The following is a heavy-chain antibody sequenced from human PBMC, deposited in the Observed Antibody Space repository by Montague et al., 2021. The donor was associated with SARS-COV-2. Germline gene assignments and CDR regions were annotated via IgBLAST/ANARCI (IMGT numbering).Heavy chain of an antibody. V-gene: IGHV4-31*03. CDR2: IYYSGST. CDR1: GGSISSGGYY. D-gene: IGHD3-22*01. CDR3: ARARITMIVVVNAFDI. Sequence: TLSLTCTVSGGSISSGGYYWSWVRQHPGKGLEWIGYIYYSGSTYYDPSLKSRVIISVDTSKNQFSLKLGSVTAADTAVYYCARARITMIVVVNAFDIWGQGTMVTVSS. J-gene: IGHJ3*02.